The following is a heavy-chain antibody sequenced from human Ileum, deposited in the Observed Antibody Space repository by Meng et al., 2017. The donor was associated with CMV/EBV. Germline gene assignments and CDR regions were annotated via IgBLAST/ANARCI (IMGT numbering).Heavy chain of an antibody. J-gene: IGHJ4*02. CDR3: ARRSSGLFDY. CDR1: GGSISSGDYS. Sequence: VHLQESRPGPGKPSQTLSLTCTVFGGSISSGDYSWTWIRQPPGKGLEWIGYIYYSGTTYYNPSLKSRVSISVDTSRNQFSLQLSSVTAADTAVYYCARRSSGLFDYWGQGILVTVSS. CDR2: IYYSGTT. D-gene: IGHD6-13*01. V-gene: IGHV4-30-4*08.